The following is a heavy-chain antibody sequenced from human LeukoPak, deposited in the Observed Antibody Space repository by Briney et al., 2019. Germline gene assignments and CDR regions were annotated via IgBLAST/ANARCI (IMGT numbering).Heavy chain of an antibody. CDR1: GFTFSSYA. CDR3: ARATYCSSSSCPRGGWFDP. Sequence: GGSLRLSCAASGFTFSSYAMHWVRQASGKGLEWVAVISYDGSNKYYADSVKGRFTISRDNSKNTLYLQMNSLRSEDTAVYYCARATYCSSSSCPRGGWFDPWGQGTLVTVSS. D-gene: IGHD2-2*01. V-gene: IGHV3-30-3*01. J-gene: IGHJ5*02. CDR2: ISYDGSNK.